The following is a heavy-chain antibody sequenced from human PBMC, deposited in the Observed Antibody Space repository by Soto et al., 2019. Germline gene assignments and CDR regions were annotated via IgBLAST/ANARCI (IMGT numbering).Heavy chain of an antibody. Sequence: HPGGSLRLFCQASGFNFDNYGMHWVRQAPGKGLEWVAVITYDGSNKYYADSVKGRFTISRDNSKNTLSLHLNTLKPEDTAVYHCAKDRVGGTFYTPLGFWGQGTLVTVSS. CDR1: GFNFDNYG. CDR2: ITYDGSNK. V-gene: IGHV3-30*18. D-gene: IGHD1-7*01. J-gene: IGHJ4*02. CDR3: AKDRVGGTFYTPLGF.